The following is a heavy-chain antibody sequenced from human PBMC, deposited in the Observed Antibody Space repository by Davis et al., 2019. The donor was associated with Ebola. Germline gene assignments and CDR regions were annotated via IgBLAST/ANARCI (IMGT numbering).Heavy chain of an antibody. J-gene: IGHJ3*02. Sequence: ASVKVSCKASGYTFTSSYMHWVRQAPGHGLEWMGIINPRVGSTSYAQKFQGRVTMTRDTSTSTVYMELSSLRSEDTAVYYCAGARILAAFDIWGQGTMVTVSS. V-gene: IGHV1-46*01. CDR2: INPRVGST. D-gene: IGHD3-3*02. CDR1: GYTFTSSY. CDR3: AGARILAAFDI.